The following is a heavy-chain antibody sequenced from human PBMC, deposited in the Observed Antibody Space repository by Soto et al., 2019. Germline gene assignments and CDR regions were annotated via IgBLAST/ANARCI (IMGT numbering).Heavy chain of an antibody. CDR2: IIPILDTA. D-gene: IGHD5-12*01. Sequence: AAVKVSCKASGDTFSSYPISWVRQAPGQGLEWMGGIIPILDTANYAQKIQGRVTITADESTSTAYMELSSLRSEDTAVYYCARGGYRGYDFLLDVWGQGTTVTVSS. CDR3: ARGGYRGYDFLLDV. J-gene: IGHJ6*02. V-gene: IGHV1-69*13. CDR1: GDTFSSYP.